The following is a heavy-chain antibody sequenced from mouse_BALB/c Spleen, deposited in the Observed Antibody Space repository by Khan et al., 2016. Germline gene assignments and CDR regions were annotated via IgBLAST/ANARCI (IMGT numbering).Heavy chain of an antibody. CDR1: GYSITSGYY. J-gene: IGHJ2*01. V-gene: IGHV3-6*02. CDR2: ISYDGSN. CDR3: ARRDSYYYGTPSYFDY. D-gene: IGHD1-1*01. Sequence: EVQLQESGPGLVKPSQSLSLTCSVTGYSITSGYYWNWIRQFPGNKLEWMGYISYDGSNNYNPSLKNRISITRDTSKNQFFLKLNSVTTEDTATYYCARRDSYYYGTPSYFDYWGQGTTLTVSS.